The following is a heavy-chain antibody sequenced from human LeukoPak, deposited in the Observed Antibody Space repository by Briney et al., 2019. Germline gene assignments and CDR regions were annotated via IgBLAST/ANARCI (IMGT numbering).Heavy chain of an antibody. J-gene: IGHJ5*02. CDR2: ISDSSSYI. V-gene: IGHV3-21*01. CDR1: GFTFGAYS. CDR3: ARDRVLSGRFGEVAS. D-gene: IGHD3-10*01. Sequence: GGSLRLSCAASGFTFGAYSMNWVRQAPGKGLEWVSFISDSSSYIYYADSVKGRFTISRDNAKNSLYLQMNGLRAEDTALYYCARDRVLSGRFGEVASWGQGTLVTVSS.